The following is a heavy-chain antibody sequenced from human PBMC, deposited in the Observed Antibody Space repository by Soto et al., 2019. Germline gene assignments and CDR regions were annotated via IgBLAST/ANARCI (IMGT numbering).Heavy chain of an antibody. CDR3: ARGGSLYWYFDL. CDR1: GYTFTSYA. D-gene: IGHD1-26*01. Sequence: QVQLVQSGAEVKKPGASVKVSCKASGYTFTSYAMHWLRQAPGQRLEWMGWINAGNGNTKYSQKFKGRVTITRDTSASTAYMELRSMSSEDTAVYYCARGGSLYWYFDLWGRGTLVTVSS. CDR2: INAGNGNT. V-gene: IGHV1-3*01. J-gene: IGHJ2*01.